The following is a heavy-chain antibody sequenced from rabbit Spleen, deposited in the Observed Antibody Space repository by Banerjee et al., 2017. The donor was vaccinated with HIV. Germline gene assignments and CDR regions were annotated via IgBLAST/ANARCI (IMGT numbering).Heavy chain of an antibody. CDR1: GLSFSGYW. Sequence: QSLEESGGDLVKPGASLTLTCTASGLSFSGYWMSWVRQAPGKGLEWIACINAVTGKAVYASWAKGRFTFSKTSSTTMTLQTTSLTAADTATYFCVRDQAGDADYGPYYLNLWGPGTLVTVS. CDR3: VRDQAGDADYGPYYLNL. D-gene: IGHD2-1*01. J-gene: IGHJ4*01. V-gene: IGHV1S40*01. CDR2: INAVTGKA.